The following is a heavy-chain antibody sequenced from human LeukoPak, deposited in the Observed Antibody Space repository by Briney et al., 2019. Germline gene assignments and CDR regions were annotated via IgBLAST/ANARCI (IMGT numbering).Heavy chain of an antibody. J-gene: IGHJ4*02. V-gene: IGHV3-30*03. Sequence: GGSLRLSCAASGFPFHDHDMYWVRQTPGKGLEWVALISHGGGKEHYAESVKGRFTISRDNAKNSLYLQMNSLRAEDTAVYYCARDRTTVTDFDYWGQGTLVTVSS. CDR1: GFPFHDHD. CDR2: ISHGGGKE. CDR3: ARDRTTVTDFDY. D-gene: IGHD4-17*01.